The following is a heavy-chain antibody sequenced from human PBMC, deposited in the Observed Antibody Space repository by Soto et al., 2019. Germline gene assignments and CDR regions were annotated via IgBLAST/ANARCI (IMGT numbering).Heavy chain of an antibody. D-gene: IGHD3-3*01. CDR3: AMYYDFWSGYYSPSVFDY. CDR1: GYTFTSYG. Sequence: ASVKVSCKASGYTFTSYGIRWVRQAPGQGLEWMGWISAYNGNTNYAQKLQGRVTMTTDTSTSTAYMELSSLRSDDTAVYYCAMYYDFWSGYYSPSVFDYWGQGTLVTVSS. V-gene: IGHV1-18*01. J-gene: IGHJ4*02. CDR2: ISAYNGNT.